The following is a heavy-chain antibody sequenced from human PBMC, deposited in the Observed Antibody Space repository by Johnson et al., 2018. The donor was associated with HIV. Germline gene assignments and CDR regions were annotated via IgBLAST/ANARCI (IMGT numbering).Heavy chain of an antibody. CDR1: GFTFSSYA. Sequence: QVQLVESGGGVVQPGRSLRLSCAASGFTFSSYAMHWVRQAPGKGLEWVAVISYDGSNKYYADSVKGRFTISRDNSKNTLYLQMNSLRAEDTAVYYCGREGAAAGPTDAFDIWGQGTMVTVSS. CDR2: ISYDGSNK. V-gene: IGHV3-30-3*01. J-gene: IGHJ3*02. D-gene: IGHD6-13*01. CDR3: GREGAAAGPTDAFDI.